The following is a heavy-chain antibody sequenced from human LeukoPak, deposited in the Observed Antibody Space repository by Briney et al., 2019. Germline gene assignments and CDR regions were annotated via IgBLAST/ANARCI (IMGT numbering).Heavy chain of an antibody. Sequence: PGGSLRLSCAASGFTFSSYGMHWVRQAPGKGLEWVAVIWYDGSNKYYADSVKGRFTISRDNSKNTLYLQMNSLRAEDTAVYVPLYDFWSGYEGRGKNWFDPWGQGTLVTVSS. J-gene: IGHJ5*02. CDR2: IWYDGSNK. D-gene: IGHD3-3*01. CDR1: GFTFSSYG. V-gene: IGHV3-33*01. CDR3: LYDFWSGYEGRGKNWFDP.